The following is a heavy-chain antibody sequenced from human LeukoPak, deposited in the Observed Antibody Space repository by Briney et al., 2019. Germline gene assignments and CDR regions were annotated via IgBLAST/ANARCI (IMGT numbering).Heavy chain of an antibody. Sequence: TAGSLRLSCAASGFTFSSYWMTWVRQAPGKGLEWVANIKQGGSEKYYVDSVKGRFTISRDNAKNSLYLQMNSLRAEDTAVYYCARERGDYSCDYWGQGTLVTVSS. CDR2: IKQGGSEK. J-gene: IGHJ4*02. V-gene: IGHV3-7*01. D-gene: IGHD4-17*01. CDR3: ARERGDYSCDY. CDR1: GFTFSSYW.